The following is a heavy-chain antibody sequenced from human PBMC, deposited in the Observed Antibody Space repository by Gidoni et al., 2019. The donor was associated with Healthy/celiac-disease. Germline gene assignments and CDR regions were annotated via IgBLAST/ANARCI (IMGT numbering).Heavy chain of an antibody. Sequence: EVQLVESVGGLVQPGGSLRLSCASSGFTFSSYWMSWVRQAPGKGLEWVANIKKDGSEKYYVDSVKGRFTISRDNAKNSLYLQMNSLRAGDTAVYYCARAGYSSSWYIGLHFDYWGQGTLVTVSS. CDR3: ARAGYSSSWYIGLHFDY. CDR2: IKKDGSEK. V-gene: IGHV3-7*01. D-gene: IGHD6-13*01. CDR1: GFTFSSYW. J-gene: IGHJ4*02.